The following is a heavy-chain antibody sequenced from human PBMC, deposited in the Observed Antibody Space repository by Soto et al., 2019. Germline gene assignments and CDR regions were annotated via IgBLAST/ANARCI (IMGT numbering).Heavy chain of an antibody. CDR2: ISPFNGNT. J-gene: IGHJ6*02. Sequence: ASVKVSCKCSGYPFTHYGITWVRQAPGQGLEWMGWISPFNGNTNYGQTLQGRVTLTTDTSTTTAYMELRSLTSDDTAVYYCAKNGQPPYYYYGLDVWGQGTKVTVSS. CDR3: AKNGQPPYYYYGLDV. V-gene: IGHV1-18*01. CDR1: GYPFTHYG. D-gene: IGHD2-8*01.